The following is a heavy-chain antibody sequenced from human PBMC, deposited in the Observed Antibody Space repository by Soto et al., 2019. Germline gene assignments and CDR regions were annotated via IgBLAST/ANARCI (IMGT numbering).Heavy chain of an antibody. V-gene: IGHV4-59*01. J-gene: IGHJ6*03. CDR2: IYYSGST. D-gene: IGHD6-6*01. CDR1: GGSISSYY. Sequence: SETLSLTCTVSGGSISSYYWSWIRQPPGKGLERIEYIYYSGSTNYNPSLKSRVTISVDTSKNQFSLKLSSVTAADTAVYYCARSMRSSSSVYYYYMDVWGKGTTVTVSS. CDR3: ARSMRSSSSVYYYYMDV.